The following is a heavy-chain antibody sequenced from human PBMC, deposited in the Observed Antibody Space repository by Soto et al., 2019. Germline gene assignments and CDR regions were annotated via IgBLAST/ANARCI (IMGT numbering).Heavy chain of an antibody. CDR3: AKGVDSSGYYSYYFDY. J-gene: IGHJ4*02. CDR1: GFTFSSYG. Sequence: GGSLRLSCAASGFTFSSYGMHWVRQAPGKGLEWVAVISYDGSNKYYADSVKGRFTISRDNSKNTLYLQMNSLRAEDTAVYYCAKGVDSSGYYSYYFDYWGQGTLVTVSS. CDR2: ISYDGSNK. D-gene: IGHD3-22*01. V-gene: IGHV3-30*18.